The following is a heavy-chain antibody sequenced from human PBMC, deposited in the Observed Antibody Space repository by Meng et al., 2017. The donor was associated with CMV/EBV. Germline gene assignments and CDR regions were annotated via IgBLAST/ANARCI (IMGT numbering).Heavy chain of an antibody. V-gene: IGHV3-23*01. J-gene: IGHJ6*02. CDR3: AKQLVYYYYGMDV. D-gene: IGHD6-13*01. Sequence: GESLKISCAASGFTFSSYAMSWVRQAPGKGLEWVSAISGSGGSTYYADSVKGRFTISRDNSKNTLYLQMNSLRAEDTAVYYCAKQLVYYYYGMDVWGQGTTVTVSS. CDR2: ISGSGGST. CDR1: GFTFSSYA.